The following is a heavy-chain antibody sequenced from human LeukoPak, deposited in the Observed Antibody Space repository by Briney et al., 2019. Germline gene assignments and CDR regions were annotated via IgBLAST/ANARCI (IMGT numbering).Heavy chain of an antibody. J-gene: IGHJ4*02. V-gene: IGHV4-4*07. Sequence: SETLSLTCTVSGGSISSYYWSWLRQPAGKGLEWIGRIYTSGSTNYNPSLESRVTMSVDTSKNQFSLKLSSVTAADTAVYYCARAGSYYDILTGLEVFDYWGQGTLVTVSS. CDR1: GGSISSYY. D-gene: IGHD3-9*01. CDR2: IYTSGST. CDR3: ARAGSYYDILTGLEVFDY.